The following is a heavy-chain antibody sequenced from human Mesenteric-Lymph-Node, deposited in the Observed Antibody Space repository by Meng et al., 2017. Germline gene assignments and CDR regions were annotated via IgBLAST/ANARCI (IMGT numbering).Heavy chain of an antibody. J-gene: IGHJ2*01. D-gene: IGHD7-27*01. CDR3: ASPLGILGIVDL. Sequence: QVQLQQWGAGLLKPSETLSLICAVCGGSFSGYYCRWIRQPPGKGLEWIGEINHSGSTNYNPSLRSQVTISVDTSKNQFSLKLSSVTAADTAVYYCASPLGILGIVDLWGRGTLVTVSS. CDR2: INHSGST. CDR1: GGSFSGYY. V-gene: IGHV4-34*01.